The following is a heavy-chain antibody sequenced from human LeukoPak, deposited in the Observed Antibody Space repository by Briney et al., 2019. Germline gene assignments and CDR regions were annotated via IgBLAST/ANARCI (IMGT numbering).Heavy chain of an antibody. Sequence: GESLKISCKASGYSFTTYWIGWVRQMPGKGLEWMGIIYPGDSGTKYSPSFQGQVTISADKSISTAYLQWSSLKASDTAMYYCARHGGGYCRTTSCYLFDPWGQGTLVTVSS. CDR1: GYSFTTYW. CDR2: IYPGDSGT. J-gene: IGHJ5*02. V-gene: IGHV5-51*01. CDR3: ARHGGGYCRTTSCYLFDP. D-gene: IGHD2-2*01.